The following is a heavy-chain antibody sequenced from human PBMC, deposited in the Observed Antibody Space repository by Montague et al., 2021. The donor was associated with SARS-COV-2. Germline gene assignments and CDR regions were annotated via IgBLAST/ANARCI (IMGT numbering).Heavy chain of an antibody. V-gene: IGHV4-59*01. CDR1: GGSISSYY. D-gene: IGHD1-1*01. CDR3: SRHPPGYRYFYYLDV. Sequence: SETLSLTCTVSGGSISSYYWSWIRQPPGKGLEWIGYLYYSGSTTXXPSLKSRVTISVDTYKNQFYLRLNSVTAADTAVYYCSRHPPGYRYFYYLDVWGKGTTGTVSS. J-gene: IGHJ6*03. CDR2: LYYSGST.